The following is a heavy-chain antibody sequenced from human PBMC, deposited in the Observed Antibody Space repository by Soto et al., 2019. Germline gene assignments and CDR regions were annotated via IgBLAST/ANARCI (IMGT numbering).Heavy chain of an antibody. CDR3: ARDSYYDSSGKDAFDI. CDR2: INPGGGST. Sequence: GASVKVSCKAAGYTFTNYYMHWVRQAPGQGLEWMGRINPGGGSTSYAQKFQGRVTMTRDTSTATVYMELSSLGSEDTAVYYCARDSYYDSSGKDAFDIWGQGKMVTVSS. CDR1: GYTFTNYY. D-gene: IGHD3-22*01. V-gene: IGHV1-46*01. J-gene: IGHJ3*02.